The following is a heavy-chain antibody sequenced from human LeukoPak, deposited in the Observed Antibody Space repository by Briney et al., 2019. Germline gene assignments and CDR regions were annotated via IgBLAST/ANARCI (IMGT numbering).Heavy chain of an antibody. CDR2: ISSSGCTI. D-gene: IGHD3-3*01. Sequence: PGGALRLSRAASVLTYSDYYMSAIRQAAGRGGEGVSGISSSGCTIYYADSVKGRFPICRDNAKKSLYLQMNILRAEDTAVYYCARFLVSYYASWSRFAFHIWRQGTMVTVSS. CDR1: VLTYSDYY. CDR3: ARFLVSYYASWSRFAFHI. V-gene: IGHV3-11*01. J-gene: IGHJ3*02.